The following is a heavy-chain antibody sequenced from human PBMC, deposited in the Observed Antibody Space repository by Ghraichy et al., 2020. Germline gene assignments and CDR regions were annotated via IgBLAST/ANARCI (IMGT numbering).Heavy chain of an antibody. J-gene: IGHJ4*02. Sequence: GSLRLSCAASGFTFSSYWMSWVRQAPGKGLEWVANIKQDGSEKYYVDSVKGRFTISRDNAKNSLYLQMNSLRAEDTAVYYCARVTGGYYSHFDYWGQGTLVTVSS. D-gene: IGHD3-22*01. CDR1: GFTFSSYW. V-gene: IGHV3-7*01. CDR3: ARVTGGYYSHFDY. CDR2: IKQDGSEK.